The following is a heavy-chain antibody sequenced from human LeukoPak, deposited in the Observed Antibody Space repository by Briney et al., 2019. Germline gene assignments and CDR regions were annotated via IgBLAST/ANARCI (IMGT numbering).Heavy chain of an antibody. CDR3: ATLTGATHY. CDR2: IIPNTGGT. Sequence: GASVKVSCKASGYTFTGYYMQWVRQAPGQGLEWMGWIIPNTGGTTYAQKFQGRVTMTRDPSTSTAYMELINLRSDDTAMYYCATLTGATHYWGQGTLVTVSS. D-gene: IGHD1-7*01. J-gene: IGHJ4*02. CDR1: GYTFTGYY. V-gene: IGHV1-2*02.